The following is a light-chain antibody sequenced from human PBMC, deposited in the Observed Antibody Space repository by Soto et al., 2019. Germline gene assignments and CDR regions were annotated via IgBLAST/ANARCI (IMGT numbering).Light chain of an antibody. CDR1: SSDVGSYKL. CDR2: EGN. V-gene: IGLV2-23*03. J-gene: IGLJ1*01. CDR3: CSYAGSTTFSYV. Sequence: QSALTQPASVSGSPGQSITISCTGTSSDVGSYKLVSWYQQHPGKAPKLIIYEGNKRPSGLSNRFSGSKSGNTASLTISGLQAEDEADYYCCSYAGSTTFSYVFGPGTKVTVL.